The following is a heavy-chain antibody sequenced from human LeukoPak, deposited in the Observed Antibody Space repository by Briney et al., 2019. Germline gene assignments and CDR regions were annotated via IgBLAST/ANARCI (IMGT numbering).Heavy chain of an antibody. CDR3: ARGSGRSGWYSGY. D-gene: IGHD6-19*01. Sequence: GGSLRLSCAASGFTFSSYAMSWVRQAPGKGLEWVSYISSSSSTIYYADSVKGRFTISRDNAKNSLYLQMNSLRAEDTAVYYCARGSGRSGWYSGYWGQGTLVTVSS. V-gene: IGHV3-48*04. CDR1: GFTFSSYA. CDR2: ISSSSSTI. J-gene: IGHJ4*02.